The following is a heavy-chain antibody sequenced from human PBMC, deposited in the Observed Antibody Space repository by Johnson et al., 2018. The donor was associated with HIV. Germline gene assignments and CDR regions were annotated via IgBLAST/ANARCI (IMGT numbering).Heavy chain of an antibody. D-gene: IGHD5-18*01. V-gene: IGHV3-30*04. J-gene: IGHJ3*02. Sequence: QVQLVESGGGVVQPGRSLRLSCAASGFTFSSYSMHWVRQAPGKGLEWVAFISYDGNSKYFADSVKGRFTISRDNSKNTLYLQMNSLRPEDTAVYYCARLPSGYSRDAVDIWGQGTMVTVSS. CDR2: ISYDGNSK. CDR1: GFTFSSYS. CDR3: ARLPSGYSRDAVDI.